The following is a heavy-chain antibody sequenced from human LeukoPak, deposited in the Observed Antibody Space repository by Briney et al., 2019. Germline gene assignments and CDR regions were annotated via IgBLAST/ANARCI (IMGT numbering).Heavy chain of an antibody. CDR2: ISYDGSNK. D-gene: IGHD6-13*01. V-gene: IGHV3-30*18. J-gene: IGHJ3*02. CDR1: GFTFSSYG. Sequence: QSGGSLRLSCAASGFTFSSYGMHWVRQAPGKGLEWVAVISYDGSNKYYADSVKGRFTISRDNSKNTLYLQMNSLRAEDTAVYYCAKGTSSWSDAFDIWGQGTMVTVSS. CDR3: AKGTSSWSDAFDI.